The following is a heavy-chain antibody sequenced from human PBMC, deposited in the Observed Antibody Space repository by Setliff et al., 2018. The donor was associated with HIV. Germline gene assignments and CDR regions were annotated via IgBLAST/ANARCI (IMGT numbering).Heavy chain of an antibody. D-gene: IGHD2-15*01. CDR1: GGSISTYY. Sequence: SETLSLTCTVSGGSISTYYWSWIRQPAGKRLEWIGRVYTSGSTIYNPSLRSRVTMSVDTSKSQFSLKLNSVAAADTAVYYCARVFPPIRGAPFGTPPGAFDIWGQGTMVTVSS. CDR3: ARVFPPIRGAPFGTPPGAFDI. CDR2: VYTSGST. J-gene: IGHJ3*02. V-gene: IGHV4-4*07.